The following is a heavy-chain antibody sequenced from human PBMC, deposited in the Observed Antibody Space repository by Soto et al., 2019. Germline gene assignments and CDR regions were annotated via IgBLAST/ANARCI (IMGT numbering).Heavy chain of an antibody. Sequence: SETLSLTCSVSGGSINNNYYYWGWVRQPPGKGLEWIGSVSFTGTTYYSPSLKSRVTTSVDTSKNQFSLKLSSVTAADTAVYYCARTPADYYGSGSYPETNWFDPWGQGTLVTVSS. CDR2: VSFTGTT. D-gene: IGHD3-10*01. J-gene: IGHJ5*02. CDR3: ARTPADYYGSGSYPETNWFDP. CDR1: GGSINNNYYY. V-gene: IGHV4-39*07.